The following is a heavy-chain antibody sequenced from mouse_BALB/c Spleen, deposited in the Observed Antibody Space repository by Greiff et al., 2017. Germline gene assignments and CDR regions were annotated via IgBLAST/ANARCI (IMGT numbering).Heavy chain of an antibody. Sequence: VHLVESGAELAKPGASVKMSCKASGYTFTSYWMHWVKHRPGQGLEWIGYINPSTGYTEYNQKFKDKATLTADKSSSTAYMQLSSLTSEDSAVYYCARFPRSTMITTFAYWGQGTLVTVSA. CDR2: INPSTGYT. CDR3: ARFPRSTMITTFAY. CDR1: GYTFTSYW. V-gene: IGHV1-7*01. J-gene: IGHJ3*01. D-gene: IGHD2-4*01.